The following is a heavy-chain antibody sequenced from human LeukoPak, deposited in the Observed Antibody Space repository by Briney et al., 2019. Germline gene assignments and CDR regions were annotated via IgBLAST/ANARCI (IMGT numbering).Heavy chain of an antibody. V-gene: IGHV3-23*01. CDR1: GFTFSSYG. Sequence: GGSLRLSCAASGFTFSSYGMSWVRTQAPGKGLEWVSAISGSAGSTYYADSVKGRFTIYRDNSKNTLYLQMNSLRAEDTAVYYCAKDHLYCSGGSCYGDYWGQGTLVTVSS. CDR3: AKDHLYCSGGSCYGDY. J-gene: IGHJ4*02. D-gene: IGHD2-15*01. CDR2: ISGSAGST.